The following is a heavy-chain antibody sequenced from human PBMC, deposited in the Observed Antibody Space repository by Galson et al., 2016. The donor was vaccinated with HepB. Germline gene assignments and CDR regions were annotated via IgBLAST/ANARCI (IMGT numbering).Heavy chain of an antibody. CDR2: INPSGGST. CDR3: ARDTYYYDSSGYFSDYYYYMDV. V-gene: IGHV1-46*01. CDR1: GYTFTSYY. Sequence: SVKVSCKASGYTFTSYYMHWVRQAPGQGLEWMGIINPSGGSTSYAQKFQGRVTMTRDKSTSTVYMELSSLRSEDTAVYYCARDTYYYDSSGYFSDYYYYMDVWGKGTTVTVSS. D-gene: IGHD3-22*01. J-gene: IGHJ6*03.